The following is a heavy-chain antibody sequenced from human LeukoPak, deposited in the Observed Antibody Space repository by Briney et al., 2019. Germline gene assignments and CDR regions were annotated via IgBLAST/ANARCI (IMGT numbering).Heavy chain of an antibody. Sequence: GGSLRLSCVASGFTLSDYWMHWVRQAPGKGLEWVSHIKTDGSVIDYADPVKGRFTISRDNARNTVFLQMHSLRAEDTAVYYGARDANRGFNYWGQGILVTVSS. D-gene: IGHD2/OR15-2a*01. CDR1: GFTLSDYW. J-gene: IGHJ4*02. CDR2: IKTDGSVI. V-gene: IGHV3-74*01. CDR3: ARDANRGFNY.